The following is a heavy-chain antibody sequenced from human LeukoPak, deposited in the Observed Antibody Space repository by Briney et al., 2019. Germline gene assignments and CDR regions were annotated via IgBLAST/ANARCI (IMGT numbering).Heavy chain of an antibody. D-gene: IGHD2-8*02. V-gene: IGHV3-48*04. Sequence: GGSLRLSCAASGFIISSYSMNWVRQARGKGVEWVSYISSGSSTIYYADSVRGRFTISSDNAKNSLYLQMNSLRAEDTAVYYCARLYGSVDYWGQGSLVTVSA. CDR3: ARLYGSVDY. CDR1: GFIISSYS. CDR2: ISSGSSTI. J-gene: IGHJ4*02.